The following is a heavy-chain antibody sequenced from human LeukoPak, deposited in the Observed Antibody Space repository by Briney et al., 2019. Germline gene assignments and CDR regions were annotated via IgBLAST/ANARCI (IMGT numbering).Heavy chain of an antibody. J-gene: IGHJ6*03. V-gene: IGHV1-69*10. CDR2: FIPILDTA. Sequence: GASVKVSCKASGGTFSDYALNWVRRAPGQGLEWMGVFIPILDTANSTQKFQGRLTITADISTNTVYMELSSLRFDDTAVYFCAGIPVFGVVLHQEPVWGKGTTVTVSS. CDR1: GGTFSDYA. CDR3: AGIPVFGVVLHQEPV. D-gene: IGHD3-3*01.